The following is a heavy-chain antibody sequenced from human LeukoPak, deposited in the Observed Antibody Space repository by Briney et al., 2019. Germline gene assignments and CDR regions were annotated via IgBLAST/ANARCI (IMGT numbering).Heavy chain of an antibody. CDR3: VRDIYIRRDSWYDVRTLDN. D-gene: IGHD3-3*01. CDR1: GSTFNNDW. Sequence: GGSLRPSCALSGSTFNNDWTLCVRPAPGNGLVWVSRITREQSSTAYADAVKGRFTISRNNAKNTVYLQMNSLRAKDTAVYYGVRDIYIRRDSWYDVRTLDNWGQGTLVTVSS. V-gene: IGHV3-74*01. CDR2: ITREQSST. J-gene: IGHJ4*02.